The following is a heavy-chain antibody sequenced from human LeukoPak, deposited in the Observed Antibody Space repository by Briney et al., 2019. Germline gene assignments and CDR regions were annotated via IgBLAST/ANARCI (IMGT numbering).Heavy chain of an antibody. CDR1: GGSINSYY. CDR3: ARIHRYCSGGACYVLDN. V-gene: IGHV4-59*01. D-gene: IGHD2-15*01. CDR2: VYYSGST. J-gene: IGHJ4*02. Sequence: SETLSLTCSVSGGSINSYYWSWIRQPPGRGLEWIGYVYYSGSTNYNPSFKSRITISVDTSRNQFSLQLSSVTAADTAVYYCARIHRYCSGGACYVLDNWGQGTLVAVS.